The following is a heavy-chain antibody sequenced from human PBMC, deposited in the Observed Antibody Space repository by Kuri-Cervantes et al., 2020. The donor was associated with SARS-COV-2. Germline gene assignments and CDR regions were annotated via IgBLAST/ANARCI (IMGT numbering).Heavy chain of an antibody. Sequence: GESLKISCAASGFTFSSYAMSWVRQAPGKGLEWVSVIYSGGSTYYADSVKGRFTISRDNAKNSLYLQMNSLRDEDTAVYYCARDHYWGSSGWPNYYYYGMDVWGQGTTVTVSS. CDR3: ARDHYWGSSGWPNYYYYGMDV. V-gene: IGHV3-66*01. CDR1: GFTFSSYA. J-gene: IGHJ6*02. D-gene: IGHD6-19*01. CDR2: IYSGGST.